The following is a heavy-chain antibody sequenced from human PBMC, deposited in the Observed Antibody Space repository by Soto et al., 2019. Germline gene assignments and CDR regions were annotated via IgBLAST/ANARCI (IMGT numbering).Heavy chain of an antibody. J-gene: IGHJ4*02. CDR3: ARGRYGDY. CDR2: ISAHNGNT. Sequence: QVHLVQSGAEVKKPGASVKVSCKGSGYAFTTYGITWVRQAPGQGLEWMGWISAHNGNTNYAQKLQGRVTGTRDTSTSTAYMELSSLRSDDTAVYYCARGRYGDYWGQGALVTVSS. CDR1: GYAFTTYG. V-gene: IGHV1-18*01. D-gene: IGHD1-1*01.